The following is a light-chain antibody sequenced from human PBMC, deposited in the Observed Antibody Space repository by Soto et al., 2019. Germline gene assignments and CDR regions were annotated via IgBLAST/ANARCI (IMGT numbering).Light chain of an antibody. J-gene: IGLJ2*01. CDR3: SSYAGSNNWVV. Sequence: QSALTQPPSASGSPGQSVTISCTGTSSDVGGYNYVSWYQHHPDKAPKLMIYEVSKRPSGVPDRFSGSKSGNTASLTVSGLQAEDEADYYCSSYAGSNNWVVFGGGTKLTVL. CDR1: SSDVGGYNY. V-gene: IGLV2-8*01. CDR2: EVS.